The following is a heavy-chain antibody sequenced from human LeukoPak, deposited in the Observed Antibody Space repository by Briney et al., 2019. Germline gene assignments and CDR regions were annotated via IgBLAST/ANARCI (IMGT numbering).Heavy chain of an antibody. CDR2: IYYSGST. J-gene: IGHJ4*02. CDR3: ARHSTASGYLNYFDH. Sequence: SETLSLTCTVSGGSISSYYWSWIRQPPGKGLEWIGYIYYSGSTNYNPSLKSRVTISVDTSKNQFSLKLSSVTAADTAVYYCARHSTASGYLNYFDHWGQGTLVTVSS. CDR1: GGSISSYY. V-gene: IGHV4-59*08. D-gene: IGHD1-1*01.